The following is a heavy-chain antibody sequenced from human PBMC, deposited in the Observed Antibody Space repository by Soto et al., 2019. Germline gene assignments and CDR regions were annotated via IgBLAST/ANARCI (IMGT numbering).Heavy chain of an antibody. D-gene: IGHD3-10*01. V-gene: IGHV3-23*01. CDR1: GFPFNTYA. CDR3: AKGRGGSGSLTPRVDF. CDR2: ISGGGDTT. J-gene: IGHJ4*02. Sequence: EVQLLESGGGLVQPGGSLRLSCAASGFPFNTYAMPWVRQAPGQGLEWVSAISGGGDTTSYADSVKGRFTVSRDGSKNTLYLQMSSLGAEDTALYYCAKGRGGSGSLTPRVDFWGQGTLVTVSS.